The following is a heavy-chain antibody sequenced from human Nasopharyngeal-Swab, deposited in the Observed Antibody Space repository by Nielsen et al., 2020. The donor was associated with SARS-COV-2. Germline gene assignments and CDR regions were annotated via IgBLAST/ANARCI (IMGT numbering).Heavy chain of an antibody. V-gene: IGHV1-2*06. CDR1: GYSFTSYG. D-gene: IGHD6-13*01. CDR2: INPNSGGT. CDR3: ARERIAAAGTGFDY. Sequence: GESLKISCKGSGYSFTSYGISWVRQAPGQGLEWMGRINPNSGGTNYAQKFQGRVTMTRDTSISTAYMELSRLRSDDTAVYYCARERIAAAGTGFDYWGQGTLVTVSS. J-gene: IGHJ4*02.